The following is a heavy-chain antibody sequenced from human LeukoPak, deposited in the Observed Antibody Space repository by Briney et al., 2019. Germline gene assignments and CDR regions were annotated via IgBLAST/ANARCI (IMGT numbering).Heavy chain of an antibody. CDR1: GGSISSYY. Sequence: PSETLSLTCTVSGGSISSYYWSWIRQPAGKGPEWIGRIYTSGSTNYNPPLKSRVTISVDTSKNQFSLKLTSVTAADTAVYYCAREGCSSTSCYPPYYFDYWGQGTLVTVSS. CDR3: AREGCSSTSCYPPYYFDY. CDR2: IYTSGST. D-gene: IGHD2-2*01. J-gene: IGHJ4*02. V-gene: IGHV4-4*07.